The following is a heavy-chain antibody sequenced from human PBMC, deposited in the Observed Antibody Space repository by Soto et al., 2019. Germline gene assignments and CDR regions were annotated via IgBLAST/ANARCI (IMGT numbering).Heavy chain of an antibody. Sequence: QVQLVQSGADVKKPGSSVKVSCKTSGGSFGSSAISWVRQAPAQGLEWMGEIIPVFDKANYAQNFQGRLTITADALTGTVFMEVSSLGSEDTAVYFCARLRRDWGDAFDLWGLGTFVTVSS. V-gene: IGHV1-69*01. CDR2: IIPVFDKA. CDR1: GGSFGSSA. D-gene: IGHD3-16*01. CDR3: ARLRRDWGDAFDL. J-gene: IGHJ3*01.